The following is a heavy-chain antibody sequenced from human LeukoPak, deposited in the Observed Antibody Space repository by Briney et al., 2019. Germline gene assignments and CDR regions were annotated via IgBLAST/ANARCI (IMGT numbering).Heavy chain of an antibody. CDR1: GFTFSSSW. J-gene: IGHJ4*02. CDR2: TKHDGSEE. D-gene: IGHD3-10*01. Sequence: GGSLRLSCAASGFTFSSSWMSWVRQAPGKGLEWVANTKHDGSEEYYVDSVKGRFTISRDNAKSSLYLQFNSLRAEDTAVYFCARVVPPLYYFDYWGQGTLVTLSS. CDR3: ARVVPPLYYFDY. V-gene: IGHV3-7*01.